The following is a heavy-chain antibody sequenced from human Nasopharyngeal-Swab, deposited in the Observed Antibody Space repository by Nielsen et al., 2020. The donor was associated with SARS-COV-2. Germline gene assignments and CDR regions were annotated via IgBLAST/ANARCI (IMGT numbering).Heavy chain of an antibody. Sequence: GEPLKISCVTSGFTFNMYSMHWVRQAPGKGLEWVSSISSSSNYIYYGDSVKGRFTISRDNTQKSLYLEMNSLRVEDTAVYYCARLGTESYHYYSLDVWGQGTTVTVSS. V-gene: IGHV3-21*01. CDR2: ISSSSNYI. J-gene: IGHJ6*02. D-gene: IGHD1-1*01. CDR1: GFTFNMYS. CDR3: ARLGTESYHYYSLDV.